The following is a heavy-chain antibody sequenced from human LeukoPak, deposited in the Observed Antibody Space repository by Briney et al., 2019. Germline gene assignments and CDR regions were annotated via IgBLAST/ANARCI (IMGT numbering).Heavy chain of an antibody. CDR2: MNPNSGNT. CDR3: ARAVKYCSGGSCYFYFDY. V-gene: IGHV1-8*01. J-gene: IGHJ4*02. Sequence: GASVKVSCKASGYTFTSYEINWVRQATGQGLEWMGWMNPNSGNTGYAQKFQGRVTMTRNTSISTAYMELSSLRSEDTAVYYCARAVKYCSGGSCYFYFDYWGQGTLVTVSS. CDR1: GYTFTSYE. D-gene: IGHD2-15*01.